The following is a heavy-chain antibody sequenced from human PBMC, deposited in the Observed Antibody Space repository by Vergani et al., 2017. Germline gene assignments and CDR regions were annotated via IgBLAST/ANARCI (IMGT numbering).Heavy chain of an antibody. CDR1: GGSVSSGSYY. J-gene: IGHJ6*02. CDR2: IYYSGST. CDR3: ARDGSSYYYYYGMDV. V-gene: IGHV4-61*01. Sequence: QVQLQESGPGLVKPSETLSLTCTVSGGSVSSGSYYWSWIRQPPGKGLEWIGYIYYSGSTNYNPSLKSRVTISVDTSKNQFSLKLSSVTAADTAVYYCARDGSSYYYYYGMDVWGQGTTVTVSS. D-gene: IGHD3-10*01.